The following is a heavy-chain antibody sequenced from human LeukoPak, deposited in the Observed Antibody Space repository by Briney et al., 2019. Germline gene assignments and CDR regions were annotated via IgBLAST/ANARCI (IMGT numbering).Heavy chain of an antibody. J-gene: IGHJ2*01. CDR3: ARTGFGGGSYGYFDL. CDR1: GASISSYY. CDR2: MFYSGST. D-gene: IGHD3-9*01. Sequence: SETLSLTCTVSGASISSYYWSWIRQAPGTGLGWIGYMFYSGSTNYNPSLKSRDTISVDTSKKQVFLKLNSVTAMDTAMYYCARTGFGGGSYGYFDLWGRGTLVSVSS. V-gene: IGHV4-59*01.